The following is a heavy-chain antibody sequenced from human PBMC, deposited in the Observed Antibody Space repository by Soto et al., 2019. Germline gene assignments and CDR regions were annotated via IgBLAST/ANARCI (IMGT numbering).Heavy chain of an antibody. J-gene: IGHJ6*04. Sequence: QVQLQESGPGLVKPSETLSLTCAVSGGSITHYYWAWIRQPPGQGLEWIGYIYNSVNTKYNPSLKGRVTILMDTSKSQFSLNLSSVTAADTAVYYCARDFNGVLTDMWDPGGMDVWGRGTTVTVSS. CDR1: GGSITHYY. D-gene: IGHD1-20*01. CDR3: ARDFNGVLTDMWDPGGMDV. V-gene: IGHV4-59*01. CDR2: IYNSVNT.